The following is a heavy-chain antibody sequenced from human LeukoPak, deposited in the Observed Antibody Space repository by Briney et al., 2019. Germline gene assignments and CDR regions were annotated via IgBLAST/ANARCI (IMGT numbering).Heavy chain of an antibody. J-gene: IGHJ4*02. CDR3: AREGASLLGVDY. CDR1: GYTFTSYY. Sequence: ASVKVSCKASGYTFTSYYMHWVRQAPGQGLEWMGIINPSGGSTSYAQKFQGRVTMTRDTSTSTVYMDLSSLRSEDTAVYYCAREGASLLGVDYWGQGTLVTVSS. CDR2: INPSGGST. D-gene: IGHD1-26*01. V-gene: IGHV1-46*01.